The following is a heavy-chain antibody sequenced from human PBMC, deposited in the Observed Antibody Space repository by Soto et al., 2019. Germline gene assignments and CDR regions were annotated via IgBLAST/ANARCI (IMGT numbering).Heavy chain of an antibody. D-gene: IGHD3-3*02. CDR1: WGSVSSNTAT. V-gene: IGHV6-1*01. CDR3: AGELDIHHGLGY. Sequence: QVQLQQSGPGLVKPSQTLSLTSAISWGSVSSNTATWNWVRQSPSRGLEWLGRTYYRSNWNFDYALSVKSRITINPDTSKNQFSLQLNSLTPEDTAVYYCAGELDIHHGLGYWGPGTSVTVSS. CDR2: TYYRSNWNF. J-gene: IGHJ4*02.